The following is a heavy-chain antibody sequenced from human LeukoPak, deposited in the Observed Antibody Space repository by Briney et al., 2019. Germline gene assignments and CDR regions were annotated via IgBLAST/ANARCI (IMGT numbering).Heavy chain of an antibody. V-gene: IGHV4-59*01. CDR2: IYYSGST. CDR1: GGSISSYY. J-gene: IGHJ4*02. D-gene: IGHD2-2*01. Sequence: SETLSLTCTVSGGSISSYYWSWIRQPPRKGLEWIGYIYYSGSTNYNPSLKSRVTISVDTSKNQFSLKLNSVSAADTAVYYCARVVPAAMGFDYWGQRTLVTVSS. CDR3: ARVVPAAMGFDY.